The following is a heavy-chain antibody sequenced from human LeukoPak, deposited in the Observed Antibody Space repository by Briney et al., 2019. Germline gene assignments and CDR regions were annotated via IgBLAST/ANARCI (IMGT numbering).Heavy chain of an antibody. CDR1: GFTFSSSW. CDR2: INGDGSGA. J-gene: IGHJ2*01. CDR3: ARGAYGGRYFDL. V-gene: IGHV3-74*01. D-gene: IGHD4-17*01. Sequence: PGGSLRLSCAASGFTFSSSWMHWVRQAPGKGLVWVSRINGDGSGAIYADSVKGRFTISRDNAQNTLYLQMNSLRAEDTAVYYCARGAYGGRYFDLWGRGTLVTVSS.